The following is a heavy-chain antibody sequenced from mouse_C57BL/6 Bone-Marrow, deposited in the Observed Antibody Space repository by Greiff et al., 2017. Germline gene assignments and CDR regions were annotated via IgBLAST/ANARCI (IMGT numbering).Heavy chain of an antibody. D-gene: IGHD1-1*01. CDR2: IYPRSGNT. CDR3: VYYGSTRFAY. J-gene: IGHJ3*01. Sequence: VQLQQSGAELARPGASVKLSCKASGYTFTSYGISWVKQRTGQGLEWIGEIYPRSGNTYYNEKFKGKATLTADKSSSTAYMELRSLTSEDSAVYFYVYYGSTRFAYWGQGTLVTVSA. CDR1: GYTFTSYG. V-gene: IGHV1-81*01.